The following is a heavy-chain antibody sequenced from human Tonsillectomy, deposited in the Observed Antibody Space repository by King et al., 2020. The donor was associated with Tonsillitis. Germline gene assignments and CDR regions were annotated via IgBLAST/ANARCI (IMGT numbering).Heavy chain of an antibody. CDR1: WNSFTNYW. Sequence: VQLVESGAEVKKPGESLKISCKGSWNSFTNYWIGWVRQMPGKGLEGMGIIYPGDSDYRYSPSFQGQVTISADKSISTAYLQWSSLKASDTAMFYCARQQTTNYYMDVWGKGTTVTVSS. J-gene: IGHJ6*03. V-gene: IGHV5-51*01. CDR3: ARQQTTNYYMDV. D-gene: IGHD4-11*01. CDR2: IYPGDSDY.